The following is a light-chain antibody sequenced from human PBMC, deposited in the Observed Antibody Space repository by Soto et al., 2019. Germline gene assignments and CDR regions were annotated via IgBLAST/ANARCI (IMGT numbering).Light chain of an antibody. V-gene: IGLV2-14*03. Sequence: QSALTQPASVSGSPGHSITISCSGTSSDVGGYNYVSWYQQHPGKAPKLMIYDVSNRPSGVSNRFSGSKSGNTASLTISGLQAEDEADYYCISYISTSTLNVFGTGTKLTVL. CDR1: SSDVGGYNY. CDR3: ISYISTSTLNV. CDR2: DVS. J-gene: IGLJ1*01.